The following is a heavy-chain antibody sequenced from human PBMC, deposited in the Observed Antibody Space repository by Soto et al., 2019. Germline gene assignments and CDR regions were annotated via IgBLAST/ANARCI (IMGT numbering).Heavy chain of an antibody. CDR1: GYTFTGYY. Sequence: ASVKVSCKASGYTFTGYYMHWVRQAPGQGLEWMGWINPNSGGTNYAQKFQGWVTMTRDTSISTAYMELSRLRSDDTAVYYCARESLCSGGSCYGFGYWGQGTLVTVSS. CDR2: INPNSGGT. CDR3: ARESLCSGGSCYGFGY. J-gene: IGHJ4*02. V-gene: IGHV1-2*04. D-gene: IGHD2-15*01.